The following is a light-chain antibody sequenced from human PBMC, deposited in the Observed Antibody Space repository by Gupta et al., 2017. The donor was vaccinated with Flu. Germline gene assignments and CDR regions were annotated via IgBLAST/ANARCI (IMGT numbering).Light chain of an antibody. V-gene: IGKV3-20*01. CDR2: GAS. CDR1: QSVSSSY. CDR3: QQYGSSPLT. J-gene: IGKJ4*01. Sequence: EILFTQSSGTLCLSPGERATLSCRASQSVSSSYAAWYQQKPGQAPRLLIYGASSRATGIPDRFSGSGSGTDFTLTISRLEPEDFAVYYCQQYGSSPLTFGGGTKVEIK.